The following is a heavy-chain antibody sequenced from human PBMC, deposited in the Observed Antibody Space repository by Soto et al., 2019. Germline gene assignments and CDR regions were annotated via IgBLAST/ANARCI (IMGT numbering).Heavy chain of an antibody. Sequence: QVQLQESGPGLVKPSQTLSLTCTVSGGSISSGGYYWSWIRQHPGKGLEWIGYIYYSGSTYYNPSLKSRVTRSVDTSKYPFSLKLSSVTAADTAVYYCARGFGSDYYDSSGYLPLFDYWGQGTLVTVSS. CDR3: ARGFGSDYYDSSGYLPLFDY. D-gene: IGHD3-22*01. J-gene: IGHJ4*02. CDR2: IYYSGST. V-gene: IGHV4-31*03. CDR1: GGSISSGGYY.